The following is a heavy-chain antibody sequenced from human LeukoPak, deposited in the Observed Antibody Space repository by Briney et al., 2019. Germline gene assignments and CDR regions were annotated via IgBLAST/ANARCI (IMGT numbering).Heavy chain of an antibody. Sequence: GGSLRLSCIASQFSLSGYWMRWVRQAPGNGLEWVANIKEDGSEMYYADSVRGRFTISRDNAKNSLYLQMNNLIAEDTAVYYCARGGVTHGFDIWGKGTVVTVSS. V-gene: IGHV3-7*01. D-gene: IGHD2-21*02. J-gene: IGHJ3*02. CDR1: QFSLSGYW. CDR2: IKEDGSEM. CDR3: ARGGVTHGFDI.